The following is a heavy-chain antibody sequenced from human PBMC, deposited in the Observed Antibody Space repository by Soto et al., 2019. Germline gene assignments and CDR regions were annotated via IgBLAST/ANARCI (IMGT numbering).Heavy chain of an antibody. V-gene: IGHV1-69*02. J-gene: IGHJ3*02. D-gene: IGHD3-10*01. CDR1: GGTFSSYT. Sequence: SVKVSCKASGGTFSSYTISWVRQAPGQGLEWMGRIIPILGIANYAQKFQGRVTITADKSTSTAYMELSSLRSEDAAVYYCATSITQPDAFDIWGQGTMVTVSS. CDR3: ATSITQPDAFDI. CDR2: IIPILGIA.